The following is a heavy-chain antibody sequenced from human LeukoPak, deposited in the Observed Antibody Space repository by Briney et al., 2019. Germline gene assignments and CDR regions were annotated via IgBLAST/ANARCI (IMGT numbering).Heavy chain of an antibody. CDR2: FDPEDGET. CDR3: ARDPDTGGFDY. D-gene: IGHD5-18*01. J-gene: IGHJ4*02. CDR1: GYTLTELS. V-gene: IGHV1-24*01. Sequence: ASVKVSCKVSGYTLTELSMHWVRQAPGKGLEWMGGFDPEDGETIYAQKFQGRVTITADKSTSTAYMELSSLRSEDTAVYYCARDPDTGGFDYWGQGTLVTVSS.